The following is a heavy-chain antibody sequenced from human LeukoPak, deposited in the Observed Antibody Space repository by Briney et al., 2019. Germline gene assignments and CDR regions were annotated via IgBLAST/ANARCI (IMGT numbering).Heavy chain of an antibody. V-gene: IGHV1-18*04. CDR3: ARDRRGYSAYDGEGFDY. CDR1: GFTFKNYG. Sequence: ASVKVSCKASGFTFKNYGFSWVRQAPGQGLQWMGWISADNGNTKYAQNLQGRVIMTTDRSTGTAYVELTSLRSDDTAVYYCARDRRGYSAYDGEGFDYWGHGTLVTVSS. J-gene: IGHJ4*01. CDR2: ISADNGNT. D-gene: IGHD5-12*01.